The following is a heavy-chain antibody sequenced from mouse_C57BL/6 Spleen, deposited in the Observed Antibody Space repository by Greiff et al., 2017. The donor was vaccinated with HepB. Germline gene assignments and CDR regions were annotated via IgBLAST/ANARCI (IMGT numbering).Heavy chain of an antibody. D-gene: IGHD1-1*01. CDR2: ISYDGSN. J-gene: IGHJ2*01. CDR1: GYSITSGYY. V-gene: IGHV3-6*01. CDR3: ASDYGGI. Sequence: EVKLQESGPGLVKPSQSLSLTCSVTGYSITSGYYWNWIRQFPGNKLEWMGYISYDGSNNYNPSLKNRISITRDTSKNQFFLKLNSVTTEDTATYYCASDYGGIWGQGTTLTVSS.